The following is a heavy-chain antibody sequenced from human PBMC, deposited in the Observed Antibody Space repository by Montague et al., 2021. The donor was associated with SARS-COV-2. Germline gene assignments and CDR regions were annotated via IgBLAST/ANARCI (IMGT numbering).Heavy chain of an antibody. CDR3: ARLLRSCSNGVCRTYYYYAMDV. V-gene: IGHV4-59*01. J-gene: IGHJ6*02. CDR1: GGSISGYY. CDR2: IYYSGST. D-gene: IGHD2-8*01. Sequence: SETLSLTCTVSGGSISGYYWSWIRQSPGKGLEWIGYIYYSGSTKYNPFLESRVTASVDRSKNQVSLKLSPVTPADTAVYYCARLLRSCSNGVCRTYYYYAMDVWGQGTTVTVSS.